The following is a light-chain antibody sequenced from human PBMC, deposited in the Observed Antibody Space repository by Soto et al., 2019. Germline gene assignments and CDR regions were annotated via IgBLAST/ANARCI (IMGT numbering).Light chain of an antibody. V-gene: IGKV1-33*01. CDR3: QQYDNLPWT. CDR1: QDISNY. Sequence: DLQMTQSPSSLSASVGDRVTITCQASQDISNYLNWYQQKPGKAPKLLIYDASNLETGVPSRFSGSGSGTDFTFTISSLQPEDTATYYCQQYDNLPWTFGQGTKVEIK. J-gene: IGKJ1*01. CDR2: DAS.